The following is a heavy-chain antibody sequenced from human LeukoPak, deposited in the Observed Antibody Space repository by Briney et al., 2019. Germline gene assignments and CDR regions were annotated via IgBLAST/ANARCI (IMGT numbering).Heavy chain of an antibody. V-gene: IGHV3-53*01. CDR1: GFTFSSYG. CDR2: IYSGGTT. J-gene: IGHJ3*02. Sequence: GGSPRLSCAASGFTFSSYGMSWVRQAPGQGLESVSLIYSGGTTLYADSVKGRFTISRDNSKNTLYLQMNSLRAEDTAVYYCARDRHQGAFDMWGQGTMVIVSS. CDR3: ARDRHQGAFDM. D-gene: IGHD2-2*01.